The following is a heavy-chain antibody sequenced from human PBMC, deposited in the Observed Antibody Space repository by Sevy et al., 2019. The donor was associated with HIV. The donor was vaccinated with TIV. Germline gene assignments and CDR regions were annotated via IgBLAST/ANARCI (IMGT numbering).Heavy chain of an antibody. CDR1: GYTFTGYY. Sequence: ASVKVSCKASGYTFTGYYMHWVRQAPGQGLEWMGWINPNSRGTNYAQKFQGRVTMTRDTSISTAYMELSRLRSDDTAVYYCARDYPSNYYYYGMDVWGQGTTVTVSS. CDR2: INPNSRGT. J-gene: IGHJ6*02. V-gene: IGHV1-2*02. CDR3: ARDYPSNYYYYGMDV. D-gene: IGHD2-2*01.